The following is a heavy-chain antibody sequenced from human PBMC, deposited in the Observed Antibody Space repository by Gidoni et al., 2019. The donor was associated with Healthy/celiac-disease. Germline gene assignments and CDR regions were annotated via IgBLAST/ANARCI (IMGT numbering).Heavy chain of an antibody. J-gene: IGHJ6*02. D-gene: IGHD4-17*01. CDR1: GYTFTSYA. Sequence: QVQLVQSGAEVKKPGASVKVSCKASGYTFTSYAMHWVRQAPGQRLEGMGWINAGKGNTKYSQKFQGRVTITRDTSASTAYMELSSLRSEDTAVYYCARDLRTTVTTYSIFHYYGMDVWGQGTTVTVSS. V-gene: IGHV1-3*01. CDR3: ARDLRTTVTTYSIFHYYGMDV. CDR2: INAGKGNT.